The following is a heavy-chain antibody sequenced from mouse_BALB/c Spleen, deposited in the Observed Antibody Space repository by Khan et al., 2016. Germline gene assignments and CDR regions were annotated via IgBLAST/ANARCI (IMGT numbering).Heavy chain of an antibody. CDR3: ASGSSYFDY. D-gene: IGHD1-1*01. CDR2: INTYSGVP. V-gene: IGHV9-4*02. Sequence: QIQLVQSGPELKKPGETVRISCKASGYTFTTAGMQWVQKMPGKGMKWIGWINTYSGVPKYAEDFKGRFAFSLETSASTAYLQISNLKNEDTATYFCASGSSYFDYWGQGTTLTVSS. CDR1: GYTFTTAG. J-gene: IGHJ2*01.